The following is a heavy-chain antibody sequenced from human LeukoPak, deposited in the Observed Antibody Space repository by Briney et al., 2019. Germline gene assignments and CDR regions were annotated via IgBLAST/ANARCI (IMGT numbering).Heavy chain of an antibody. Sequence: GGSLRLSCAASGFTFNSYWMTWVRQAPGKGLECVSAISGNGADTYYADSVKGRFTISRDNSKITVYLQMNSLRAADTAVYYCAKPHYSGSGSYSREDYWGQGTLVTVSS. J-gene: IGHJ4*02. CDR2: ISGNGADT. CDR1: GFTFNSYW. D-gene: IGHD3-10*01. V-gene: IGHV3-23*01. CDR3: AKPHYSGSGSYSREDY.